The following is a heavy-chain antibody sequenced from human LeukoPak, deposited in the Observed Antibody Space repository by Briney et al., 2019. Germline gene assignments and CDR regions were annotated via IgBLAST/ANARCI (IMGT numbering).Heavy chain of an antibody. CDR3: TTYYYDSSGLGRFDP. CDR2: IYYSGST. Sequence: SGTLSLTCTVSGGSISRSSYYWGWIRQPPGKGLEWIASIYYSGSTYHNPSLKSRVTISVDTSKNQFSLKLSSVTAADTAVYYCTTYYYDSSGLGRFDPWGQGSLVTVSS. CDR1: GGSISRSSYY. D-gene: IGHD3-22*01. V-gene: IGHV4-39*07. J-gene: IGHJ5*02.